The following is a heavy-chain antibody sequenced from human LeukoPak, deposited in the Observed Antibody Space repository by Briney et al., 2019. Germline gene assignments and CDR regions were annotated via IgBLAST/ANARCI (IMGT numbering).Heavy chain of an antibody. Sequence: ASVKVSCKASGGTFSSYAISWMRQAPGQGLEWMGGIIPIFGTANYAQKFQGRVTITADESTSTAYMELSSLRSEDTAVYYCARDKIPTGDAFDIWGQATMVTVSS. J-gene: IGHJ3*02. CDR2: IIPIFGTA. CDR3: ARDKIPTGDAFDI. V-gene: IGHV1-69*13. CDR1: GGTFSSYA. D-gene: IGHD1-14*01.